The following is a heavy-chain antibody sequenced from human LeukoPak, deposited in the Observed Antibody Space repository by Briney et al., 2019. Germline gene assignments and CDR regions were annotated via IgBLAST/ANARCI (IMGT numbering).Heavy chain of an antibody. CDR2: TYYRSKWYS. J-gene: IGHJ6*03. V-gene: IGHV6-1*01. Sequence: SQTLSLTCVISGDSVSGNSAVWNWIRQSPSRGLEWLGRTYYRSKWYSEYAESVMSRITITPDTSKNQFSLQLNSVTPEDTAVYYCAGTRDYYYYMDVWGKGTTVTVSS. CDR1: GDSVSGNSAV. D-gene: IGHD1-1*01. CDR3: AGTRDYYYYMDV.